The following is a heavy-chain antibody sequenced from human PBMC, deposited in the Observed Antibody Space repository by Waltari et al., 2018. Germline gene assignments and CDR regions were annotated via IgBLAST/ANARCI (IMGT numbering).Heavy chain of an antibody. CDR1: ADSSSNPYL. D-gene: IGHD2-15*01. CDR2: VHGSTGRT. CDR3: ARDRGRGLYLDT. J-gene: IGHJ4*02. Sequence: QLHLQESGPGLVQPSGTLSLTCAVSADSSSNPYLWNWVRQPPGKGLEWIGQVHGSTGRTNYNPSFASRVTVSLDTYNNQFSLKLTYATAADTAVYYCARDRGRGLYLDTWGPGTLVTVSP. V-gene: IGHV4-4*02.